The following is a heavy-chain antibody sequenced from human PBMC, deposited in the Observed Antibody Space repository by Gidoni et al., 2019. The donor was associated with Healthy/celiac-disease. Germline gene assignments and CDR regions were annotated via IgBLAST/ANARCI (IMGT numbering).Heavy chain of an antibody. V-gene: IGHV3-23*01. Sequence: EVQLLESGGGLVQPGGSLRLSCAASGFNFSSYAMSWVRQAPGKVLAWGSAISGSGGSTYYADSVKGRFTISRDNSKNTLYLQMNSLRAEDTAVYYCAKECWVLAARPLFDYWGQGTLVTVSS. CDR2: ISGSGGST. J-gene: IGHJ4*02. CDR3: AKECWVLAARPLFDY. CDR1: GFNFSSYA. D-gene: IGHD6-6*01.